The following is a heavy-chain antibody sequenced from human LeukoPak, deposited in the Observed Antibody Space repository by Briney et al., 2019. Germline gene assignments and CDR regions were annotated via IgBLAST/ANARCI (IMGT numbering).Heavy chain of an antibody. D-gene: IGHD4-17*01. CDR3: ARASTTVPNLLDH. Sequence: GGSLRLSCAASGFTFSTYSLTWVRQAPGKGLEWVSYISFSGSSIDYADSLKGRFTISRDNAKNSLYLQTSSLRAEDTAVYYCARASTTVPNLLDHWGRGTLVTVSS. CDR1: GFTFSTYS. CDR2: ISFSGSSI. V-gene: IGHV3-21*01. J-gene: IGHJ4*02.